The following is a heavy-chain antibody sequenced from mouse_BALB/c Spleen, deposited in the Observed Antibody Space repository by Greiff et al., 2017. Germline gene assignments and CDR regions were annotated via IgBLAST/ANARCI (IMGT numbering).Heavy chain of an antibody. CDR2: ISSGRSTI. CDR3: ARSGWAYAMDY. V-gene: IGHV5-17*02. J-gene: IGHJ4*01. D-gene: IGHD1-1*02. CDR1: GFTFSSFG. Sequence: EVQLVESGGGLVQPGGSRKLSCAASGFTFSSFGMHWVRQAPEKGLEWVAYISSGRSTIYYADTVKGRFTISRDNPKNTLFLQMTSLRSEDTAMYYCARSGWAYAMDYWGQGTAVTVSS.